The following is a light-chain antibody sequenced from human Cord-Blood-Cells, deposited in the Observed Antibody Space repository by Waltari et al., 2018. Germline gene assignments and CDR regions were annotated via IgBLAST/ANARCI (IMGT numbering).Light chain of an antibody. CDR3: CSYAGSRV. CDR2: EGS. J-gene: IGLJ3*02. CDR1: SSAVGRYNL. V-gene: IGLV2-23*01. Sequence: QSALTQPASVSASPGQSITIPCPGTSSAVGRYNLVSWYQQHPGKAPKLMIYEGSKRPSGVSNRFSGSKSGNTASLTISGLQAEDEADYYCCSYAGSRVFGGGTKLTVL.